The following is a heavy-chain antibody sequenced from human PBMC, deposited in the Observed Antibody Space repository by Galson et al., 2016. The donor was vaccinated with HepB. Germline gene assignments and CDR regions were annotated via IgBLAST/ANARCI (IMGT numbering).Heavy chain of an antibody. Sequence: ETLSLTCGVSGDSMSSHDWWSWIRQPPGKGLEWIGEIHPSGSTNSTPSLKRRVTISVDRSRKQFYLRLYSVTAADTAVYYCSRALAVNGAFDIWGQGTMVTVSS. CDR1: GDSMSSHDW. D-gene: IGHD4-17*01. V-gene: IGHV4-4*02. CDR3: SRALAVNGAFDI. CDR2: IHPSGST. J-gene: IGHJ3*02.